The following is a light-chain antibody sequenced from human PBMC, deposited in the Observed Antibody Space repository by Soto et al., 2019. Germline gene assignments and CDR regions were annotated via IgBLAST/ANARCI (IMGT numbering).Light chain of an antibody. J-gene: IGKJ3*01. CDR3: QLFT. CDR1: QSVSSY. Sequence: EIVLTQSPATLSLSPGERATLSCRASQSVSSYLAWYQQKPGQAPRLLIYDTSNRATGIPARFSGSGSGTDFTPTISSLEPEDFAVYYCQLFTFGPGTKVDIK. CDR2: DTS. V-gene: IGKV3-11*01.